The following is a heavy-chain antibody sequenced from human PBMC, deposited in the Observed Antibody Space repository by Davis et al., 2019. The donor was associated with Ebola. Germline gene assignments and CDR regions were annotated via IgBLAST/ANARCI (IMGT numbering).Heavy chain of an antibody. J-gene: IGHJ4*02. CDR3: ARVAAAGSLVGYFDY. V-gene: IGHV1-2*02. CDR1: GYTFTGYY. Sequence: ASVKVSCKASGYTFTGYYMHWVRQAPGQGLEWMGWINPNSGGTNYAQKFQGRVTMTRDTSISTAYMELSRLRSDDTAVYYCARVAAAGSLVGYFDYWGQGTLVTVSS. CDR2: INPNSGGT. D-gene: IGHD6-13*01.